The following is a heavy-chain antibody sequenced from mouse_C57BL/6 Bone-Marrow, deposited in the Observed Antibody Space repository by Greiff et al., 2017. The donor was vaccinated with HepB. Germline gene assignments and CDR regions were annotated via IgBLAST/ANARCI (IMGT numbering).Heavy chain of an antibody. CDR1: GFTFTDYY. CDR2: IRNKANGYTT. Sequence: EVQLVESGGGLVQPGGSLSLSCAASGFTFTDYYMSWVRQPPGKALEWLGFIRNKANGYTTEYNASVKGRFTISRDNSQSILYLQMNALRAEDSATYYCARYTYSYAMDYWGQGTSVTVSS. V-gene: IGHV7-3*01. J-gene: IGHJ4*01. CDR3: ARYTYSYAMDY.